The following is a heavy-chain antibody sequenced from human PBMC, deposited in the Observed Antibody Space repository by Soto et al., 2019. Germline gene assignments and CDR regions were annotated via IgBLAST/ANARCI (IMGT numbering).Heavy chain of an antibody. CDR1: GGSISSGGYY. J-gene: IGHJ5*02. Sequence: PSETLSLTCTVSGGSISSGGYYWSWILHHPGKGLEWIGYIYYSGSTYYNPSLKSRVTISVDTSKNQFSLKLSSVTAADTAVYYCARDGKTEPHNWFDPWGQGTLVTSPQ. V-gene: IGHV4-31*03. CDR2: IYYSGST. D-gene: IGHD1-26*01. CDR3: ARDGKTEPHNWFDP.